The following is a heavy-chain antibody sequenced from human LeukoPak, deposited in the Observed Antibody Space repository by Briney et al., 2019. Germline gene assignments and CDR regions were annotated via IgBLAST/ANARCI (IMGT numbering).Heavy chain of an antibody. V-gene: IGHV7-4-1*02. Sequence: ASVKVSCKVSGYTLTELSMHWVRQAPGKGLEWMGWINTNTGNPTYAQGFTGRFVFSLDTSVSTAYLQISSLKAEDTAVYYCARGVPWELLDYWGQGTLVTVSS. CDR3: ARGVPWELLDY. CDR2: INTNTGNP. D-gene: IGHD1-26*01. J-gene: IGHJ4*02. CDR1: GYTLTELS.